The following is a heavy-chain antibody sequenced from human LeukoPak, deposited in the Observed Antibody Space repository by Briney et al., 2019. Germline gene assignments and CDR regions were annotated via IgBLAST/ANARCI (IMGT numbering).Heavy chain of an antibody. Sequence: GGSLRLSCAASGFTFSSYSMNWVRQAPGKGLEWVSSISSSSSYIYYADSVKGRFTISRDNAKNSLYLQVSSLRAEDTAVYYCTRNLGWLQFDHWGQGTLVTVSS. V-gene: IGHV3-21*01. CDR2: ISSSSSYI. CDR1: GFTFSSYS. J-gene: IGHJ4*02. D-gene: IGHD5-24*01. CDR3: TRNLGWLQFDH.